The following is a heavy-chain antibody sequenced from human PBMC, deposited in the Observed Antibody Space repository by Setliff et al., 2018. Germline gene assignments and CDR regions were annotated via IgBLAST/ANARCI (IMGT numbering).Heavy chain of an antibody. Sequence: PGGSLRLSCAGSGLTVCGNYMNWVRQAPGKGLEWVSLIYTGGNTKYADSVKGRFSISTDNSKNTVYLQMNTLRAEDTAVYYCAKGGVFGSSYFDVWGRGALVTVSS. J-gene: IGHJ2*01. CDR1: GLTVCGNY. CDR2: IYTGGNT. D-gene: IGHD3-10*02. V-gene: IGHV3-53*01. CDR3: AKGGVFGSSYFDV.